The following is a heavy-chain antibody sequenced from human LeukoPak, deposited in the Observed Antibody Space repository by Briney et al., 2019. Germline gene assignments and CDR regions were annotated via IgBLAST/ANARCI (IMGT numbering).Heavy chain of an antibody. CDR3: AKDARLTMVYNWFDP. CDR2: ISGDGGST. CDR1: GFTFDDYA. V-gene: IGHV3-43*02. D-gene: IGHD3-10*01. J-gene: IGHJ5*02. Sequence: GGSLRLSCAASGFTFDDYAMHWVRQAPGKGLEWVSLISGDGGSTYYADSVKGRFTISRDNSKNSLYLQMNSLRTEDTALHYCAKDARLTMVYNWFDPWGQGTLVTVSS.